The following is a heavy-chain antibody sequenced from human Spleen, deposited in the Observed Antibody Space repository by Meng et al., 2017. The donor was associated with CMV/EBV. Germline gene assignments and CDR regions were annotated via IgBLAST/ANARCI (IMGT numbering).Heavy chain of an antibody. D-gene: IGHD3-3*01. J-gene: IGHJ5*02. V-gene: IGHV4-59*03. CDR1: GGDISSYY. Sequence: SETLSLTCTVSGGDISSYYWTWIRQSPGKGLEWIGYVYYTGTTGKNPSLRGRVTMSVDTDHKQISLSLNSVTAADTAIYFCAGGGLRFLEDGLDPWGQGIQVTVSS. CDR2: VYYTGTT. CDR3: AGGGLRFLEDGLDP.